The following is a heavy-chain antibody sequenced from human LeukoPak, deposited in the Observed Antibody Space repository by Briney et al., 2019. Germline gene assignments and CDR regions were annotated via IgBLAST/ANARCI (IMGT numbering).Heavy chain of an antibody. D-gene: IGHD3-22*01. J-gene: IGHJ4*02. Sequence: GGSLRLSCAASGFTFNIYALHWVRQAPGKGLEWVSVISYDGNNKYFTDSVKGRFIISRDNSKNTLYLQMNSLRAEDTAVYYCARGDDSSGYYPSHFDCWGQGTLVTVSS. CDR1: GFTFNIYA. CDR2: ISYDGNNK. CDR3: ARGDDSSGYYPSHFDC. V-gene: IGHV3-30*04.